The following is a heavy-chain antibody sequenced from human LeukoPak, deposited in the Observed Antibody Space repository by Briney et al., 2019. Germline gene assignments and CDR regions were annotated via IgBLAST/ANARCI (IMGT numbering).Heavy chain of an antibody. CDR2: IYHSGST. CDR3: AAGVVVVITDRRIFDY. Sequence: SQTLSLTCTVSGGSISSGGYYWSWIRQPPGKGLEWIGYIYHSGSTYYNPSLKSRVTISVDRSKNQFSLKLSSVTAADTAVYYCAAGVVVVITDRRIFDYWGRGTLVTVSS. D-gene: IGHD3-22*01. J-gene: IGHJ4*02. V-gene: IGHV4-30-2*01. CDR1: GGSISSGGYY.